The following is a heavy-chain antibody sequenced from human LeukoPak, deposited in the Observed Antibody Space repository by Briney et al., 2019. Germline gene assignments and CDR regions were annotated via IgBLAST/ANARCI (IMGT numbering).Heavy chain of an antibody. J-gene: IGHJ3*02. CDR3: ARDGSGYAFDI. D-gene: IGHD6-25*01. V-gene: IGHV4-30-2*01. Sequence: PSQTLSLTCTVSCGSISSGGYYWSWIRQPPGKGLEWIGYIYHSGSTYYNPSLKSRVTISVDRSKNQFSLKLSSVTAADTAVYYCARDGSGYAFDIWGQGTMVTVSS. CDR1: CGSISSGGYY. CDR2: IYHSGST.